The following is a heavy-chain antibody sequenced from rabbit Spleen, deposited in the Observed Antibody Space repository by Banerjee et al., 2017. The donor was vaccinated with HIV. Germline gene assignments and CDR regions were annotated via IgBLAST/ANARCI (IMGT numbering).Heavy chain of an antibody. D-gene: IGHD6-1*01. CDR3: ARGPPYAGYAGYGYVYLNL. Sequence: QEQLEESGGGLVQPEGSLTLTCKASGFDFSNYGVSWVRQAPGKGLEWIAYIYPDYGSTDYASWVNGRFTISLDNAQNTVFLQMTSLTAADTATYFCARGPPYAGYAGYGYVYLNLWGQGTLVTVS. J-gene: IGHJ4*01. CDR1: GFDFSNYG. CDR2: IYPDYGST. V-gene: IGHV1S47*01.